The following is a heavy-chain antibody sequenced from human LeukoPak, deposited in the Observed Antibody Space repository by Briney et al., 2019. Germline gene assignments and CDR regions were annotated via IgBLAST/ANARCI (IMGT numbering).Heavy chain of an antibody. CDR3: VTGDYFDY. CDR1: GYIFSGYY. J-gene: IGHJ4*02. V-gene: IGHV1-2*04. Sequence: ASVKVSCKASGYIFSGYYMHWVRQAPGQGLGWVGRINPDTGDPNYARKFRGWVTITTDTSISSGYMELSRLESDDTAVYYCVTGDYFDYWGQGTLVIVSS. CDR2: INPDTGDP.